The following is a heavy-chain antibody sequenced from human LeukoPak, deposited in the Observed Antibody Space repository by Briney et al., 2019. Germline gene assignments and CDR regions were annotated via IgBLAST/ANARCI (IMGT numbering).Heavy chain of an antibody. CDR2: IYYSGST. CDR3: ARVRRRIVATMNYYYYYYMDV. CDR1: GGSISSSIHY. V-gene: IGHV4-39*07. Sequence: SETLSLTCAVSGGSISSSIHYWAWIRQPPGKGLEWIGSIYYSGSTYYNPSLKGRVTISVDTSKNQFSLKLSSVTAADTAVYYCARVRRRIVATMNYYYYYYMDVWGKGTTVTISS. D-gene: IGHD5-12*01. J-gene: IGHJ6*03.